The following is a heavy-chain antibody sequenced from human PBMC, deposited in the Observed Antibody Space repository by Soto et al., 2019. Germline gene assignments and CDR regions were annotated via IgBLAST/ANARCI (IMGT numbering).Heavy chain of an antibody. V-gene: IGHV3-74*01. CDR3: ARESGDWPLNWFDP. CDR2: ITSDGKSK. D-gene: IGHD2-21*02. J-gene: IGHJ5*02. Sequence: GSLRLSCAASGFNFSNHWMHWVRQRPGEGLVWASRITSDGKSKAYAESVKGRFAISRDNAKNTLYLQMNGLTAEDTAVYYCARESGDWPLNWFDPWGLGTLVTVSS. CDR1: GFNFSNHW.